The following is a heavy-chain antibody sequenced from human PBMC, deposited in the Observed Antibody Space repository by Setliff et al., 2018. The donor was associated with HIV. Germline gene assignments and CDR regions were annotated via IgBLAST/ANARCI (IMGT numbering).Heavy chain of an antibody. J-gene: IGHJ5*02. Sequence: PSETLSLTCAVSGGSISRNKWGCWVRQPPGKGLEWVGAIYQSGHNYYNPSLKSRVTISVDTSKNQFSLKLSSVTAADTAVYYCAGERSALLWKNWFDPWGQGTLVTVSS. CDR2: IYQSGHN. D-gene: IGHD3-10*01. CDR3: AGERSALLWKNWFDP. V-gene: IGHV4-4*02. CDR1: GGSISRNKW.